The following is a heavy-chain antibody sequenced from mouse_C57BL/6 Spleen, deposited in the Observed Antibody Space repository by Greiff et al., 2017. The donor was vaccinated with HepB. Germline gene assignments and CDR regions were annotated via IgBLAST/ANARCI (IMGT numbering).Heavy chain of an antibody. J-gene: IGHJ2*01. CDR1: GYAFTNYL. CDR3: ARGAFYDGYYDYFDY. V-gene: IGHV1-54*01. Sequence: VQLQQSGAELVRPGTSVKVSCKASGYAFTNYLIEWVKQRPGQGLEWIGVINPGSGGTNYNEKFKGKATLTADKSSSTAYMQLSSLTSEDSAVYFCARGAFYDGYYDYFDYWGQGTTLTVSS. D-gene: IGHD2-3*01. CDR2: INPGSGGT.